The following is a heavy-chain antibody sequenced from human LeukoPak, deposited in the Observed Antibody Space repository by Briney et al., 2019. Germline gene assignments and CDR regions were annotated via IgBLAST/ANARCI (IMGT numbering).Heavy chain of an antibody. CDR1: GFTVSSNY. D-gene: IGHD4-17*01. Sequence: GGSLRLSCAASGFTVSSNYMSWVRQAPGKGLEWVSVIYIGVSTYYANSVKGRFTISRDNSKNTLYLQMNSLRGEDKAVYYCAKGYGDYDYWGQGTLVTVSS. CDR3: AKGYGDYDY. J-gene: IGHJ4*02. CDR2: IYIGVST. V-gene: IGHV3-53*01.